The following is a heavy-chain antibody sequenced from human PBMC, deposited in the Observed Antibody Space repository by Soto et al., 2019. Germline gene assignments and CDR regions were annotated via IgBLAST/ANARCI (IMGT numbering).Heavy chain of an antibody. CDR2: ISHSGNT. CDR1: GGSISSGRYS. CDR3: AGWVYYYGMDV. V-gene: IGHV4-30-2*01. Sequence: PSETLSLTCAVSGGSISSGRYSWSWIRQPPGKGLEWTGYISHSGNTYYNPSLKSRVTISVDGSKNEFSLRLRSVTAADTAVYYCAGWVYYYGMDVWGQGTTVTVSS. J-gene: IGHJ6*02.